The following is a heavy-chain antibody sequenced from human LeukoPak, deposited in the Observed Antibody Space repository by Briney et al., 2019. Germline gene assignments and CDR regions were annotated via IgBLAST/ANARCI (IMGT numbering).Heavy chain of an antibody. V-gene: IGHV1-18*01. D-gene: IGHD3-3*01. J-gene: IGHJ3*02. CDR2: ISAYNGNT. Sequence: ASVKVSCKASGYTFTSYGISWVRQAPGQGLEWMGWISAYNGNTNYAQKLQGRVTMTTDTSTSTAYMELRSLRSDDTAVYYCARGGAYYDFWSGYRPDAFDIWGQGTMVTVSS. CDR3: ARGGAYYDFWSGYRPDAFDI. CDR1: GYTFTSYG.